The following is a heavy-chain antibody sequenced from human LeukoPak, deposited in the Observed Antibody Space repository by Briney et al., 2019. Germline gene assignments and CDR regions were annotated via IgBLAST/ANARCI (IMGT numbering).Heavy chain of an antibody. V-gene: IGHV4-39*01. CDR3: ARHFSGAAAPLPFDY. J-gene: IGHJ4*02. CDR1: GDSISSSNYY. Sequence: SETLSLTCTVSGDSISSSNYYWGWIRQPPGKGLEWIGSIYYSGSTYYNPSLKSGVTISVDTSKNQFSLKLSSVTAADTAVYYCARHFSGAAAPLPFDYWGQGTLVTVSS. D-gene: IGHD6-13*01. CDR2: IYYSGST.